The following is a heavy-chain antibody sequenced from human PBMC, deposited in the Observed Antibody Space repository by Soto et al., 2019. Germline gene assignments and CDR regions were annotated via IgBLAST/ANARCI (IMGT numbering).Heavy chain of an antibody. V-gene: IGHV1-2*04. CDR3: AREGSFYRDFDY. CDR1: GYTFTGYY. CDR2: IXPNSGXT. J-gene: IGHJ4*02. Sequence: XSVKVSCKASGYTFTGYYMHWVRQAPGQGLEWMGWIXPNSGXTNYAQKFQGXXTMTRDTXXSTDYMELSRLRSEDTAVYYCAREGSFYRDFDYWGQGTLVTVSS. D-gene: IGHD3-16*02.